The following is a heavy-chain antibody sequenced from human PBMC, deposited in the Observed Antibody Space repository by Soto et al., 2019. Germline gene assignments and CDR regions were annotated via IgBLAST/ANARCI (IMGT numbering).Heavy chain of an antibody. CDR2: IYPGDSDT. CDR1: GYSFTNYW. J-gene: IGHJ5*02. V-gene: IGHV5-51*01. Sequence: GESLKISCKGSGYSFTNYWIGWVRQMPGKGLEWMGIIYPGDSDTRYSPSFQGQVTISADKSISTAYLQWSSLKASDTAMYYCARGMTTVVRGNWFDPWGQGTLVTVSS. CDR3: ARGMTTVVRGNWFDP. D-gene: IGHD4-17*01.